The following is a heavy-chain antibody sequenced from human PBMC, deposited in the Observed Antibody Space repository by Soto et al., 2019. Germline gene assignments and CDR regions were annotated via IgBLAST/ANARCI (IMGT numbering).Heavy chain of an antibody. D-gene: IGHD2-15*01. CDR1: GFTFSSYA. CDR2: ISYDETKK. Sequence: PGGSLRLSCAASGFTFSSYAMNWVRQAPGKGLEWVAVISYDETKKYYADSVKGRFTISRDTSKNTLFLQMNNLRVEDTAVYYCAKDRRDGDFMHILVVDFWGQGALVTVSS. J-gene: IGHJ4*02. CDR3: AKDRRDGDFMHILVVDF. V-gene: IGHV3-30*04.